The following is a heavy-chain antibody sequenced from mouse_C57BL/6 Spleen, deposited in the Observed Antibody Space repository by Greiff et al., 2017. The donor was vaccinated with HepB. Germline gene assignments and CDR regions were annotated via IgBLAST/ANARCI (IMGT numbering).Heavy chain of an antibody. CDR1: GYTFTSYW. V-gene: IGHV1-50*01. CDR3: ARRGGLGSWFAY. J-gene: IGHJ3*01. Sequence: VQLQQSGAELVKPGASVKLSCKASGYTFTSYWMQWVKQRPGQGLEWIGEIDPSDSYTNYNQKFKGKATLTVDTSSSTAYMQLSSLTSEDSAVYYCARRGGLGSWFAYWGQGTLVTVSA. CDR2: IDPSDSYT. D-gene: IGHD3-3*01.